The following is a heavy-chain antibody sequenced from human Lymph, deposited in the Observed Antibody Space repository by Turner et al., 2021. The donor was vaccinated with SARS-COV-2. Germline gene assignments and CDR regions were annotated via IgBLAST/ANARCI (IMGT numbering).Heavy chain of an antibody. CDR3: AREGEVGATGFDY. CDR2: IWYDGSDK. J-gene: IGHJ4*02. Sequence: QVQLVESGGGVVQLGRSLRLSCAASGFTFSNYGMHWVRQAPGKGLEWVAVIWYDGSDKYYADSVKGRFTISRDNYKNTLYLQMNSRRVEDTAVYYCAREGEVGATGFDYWGQGTLVTVSS. D-gene: IGHD1-26*01. V-gene: IGHV3-33*01. CDR1: GFTFSNYG.